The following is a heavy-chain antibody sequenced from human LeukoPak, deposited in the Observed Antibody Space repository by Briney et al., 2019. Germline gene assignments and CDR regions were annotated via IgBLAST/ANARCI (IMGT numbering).Heavy chain of an antibody. J-gene: IGHJ3*02. Sequence: GGSLRLSCAASGFTFRSHTMNWVRQAPGKGLEWVSSISSNAAYIYYADSLKGRFTISRDNAKDSLYLQMNSLRAEDTAVYYCARQSTYIVGATHAIDIWGQGTMVTVSS. D-gene: IGHD1-26*01. V-gene: IGHV3-21*01. CDR1: GFTFRSHT. CDR2: ISSNAAYI. CDR3: ARQSTYIVGATHAIDI.